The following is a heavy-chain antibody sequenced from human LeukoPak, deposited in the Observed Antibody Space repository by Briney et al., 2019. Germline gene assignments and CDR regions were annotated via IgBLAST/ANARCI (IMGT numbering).Heavy chain of an antibody. J-gene: IGHJ4*02. Sequence: PSQTLSLTCTVSGGAISGGDYYWSWIRQPPGKGLEWIGYIYYSGNTYYNPSLKGRVAISVDTSKNQFSLNLSSVTVADTAVYYCARGAHASGWYGDFDYWGQGTLVTVSS. D-gene: IGHD6-19*01. V-gene: IGHV4-30-4*01. CDR1: GGAISGGDYY. CDR3: ARGAHASGWYGDFDY. CDR2: IYYSGNT.